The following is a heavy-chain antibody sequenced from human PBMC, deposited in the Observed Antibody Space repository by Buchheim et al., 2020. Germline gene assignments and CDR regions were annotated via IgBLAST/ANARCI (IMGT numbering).Heavy chain of an antibody. CDR1: GDSVSSNSVT. D-gene: IGHD6-13*01. J-gene: IGHJ5*02. Sequence: QVQLQESGPGLVKPSQTLSLTCDISGDSVSSNSVTWNWIRQSQSRGLEWLGRTFYRSKWNNDYAVSVNSRITINPDTSKNQVSLQLNSVTPEDTAVYYCARRFRAAAGNWFDPWGQGTL. CDR3: ARRFRAAAGNWFDP. CDR2: TFYRSKWNN. V-gene: IGHV6-1*01.